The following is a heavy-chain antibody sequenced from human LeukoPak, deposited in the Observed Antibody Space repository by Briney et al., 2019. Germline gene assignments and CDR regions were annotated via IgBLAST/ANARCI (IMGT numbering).Heavy chain of an antibody. CDR1: GFTFSSYS. CDR3: ARVRYYDFWSGYYTDAFDI. J-gene: IGHJ3*02. D-gene: IGHD3-3*01. CDR2: ISSSSSYI. V-gene: IGHV3-21*01. Sequence: GGSLRLSCAASGFTFSSYSMNWVRQAPGKGLEWVSSISSSSSYIYYADSVKGRSTISRDNAKNSLYLQMNSLRAEDTAVYYCARVRYYDFWSGYYTDAFDIWGQGTMVTVSS.